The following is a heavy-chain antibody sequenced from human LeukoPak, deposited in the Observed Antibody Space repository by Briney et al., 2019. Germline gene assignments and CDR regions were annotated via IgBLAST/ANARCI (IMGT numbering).Heavy chain of an antibody. D-gene: IGHD2-8*02. Sequence: GGSLRLSCAASGFTFSSYAMTWVRQAPGKGLEWVSTITASGVTTYYADSVKGRFTRSRDNSKNTLYLQMGSLRAEDTAVYYCGKDSRTGGPRAFDSWGQGTLVTVSS. V-gene: IGHV3-23*01. CDR1: GFTFSSYA. CDR2: ITASGVTT. J-gene: IGHJ4*02. CDR3: GKDSRTGGPRAFDS.